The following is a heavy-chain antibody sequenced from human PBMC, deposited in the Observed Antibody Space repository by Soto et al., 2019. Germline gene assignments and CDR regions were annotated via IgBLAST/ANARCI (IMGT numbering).Heavy chain of an antibody. V-gene: IGHV3-30*03. D-gene: IGHD4-17*01. CDR1: EFTFSNYA. CDR2: ISYDGNNK. Sequence: QVQLVESGGGAVQPGGSRSLSCAASEFTFSNYAMHWVRQAPGKGLQWFAVISYDGNNKYYADSVEGRFTISRDNSKNTVYLQMNSLRLEDTAVYYCARGPSYSDSYFDHWGQGTLVTVSS. J-gene: IGHJ4*02. CDR3: ARGPSYSDSYFDH.